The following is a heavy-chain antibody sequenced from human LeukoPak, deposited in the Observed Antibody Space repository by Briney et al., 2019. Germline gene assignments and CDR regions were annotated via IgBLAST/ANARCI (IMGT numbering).Heavy chain of an antibody. D-gene: IGHD1-1*01. J-gene: IGHJ6*03. CDR2: ISGSGDST. Sequence: GGSLRLSCAAPGFTFSNYGMSSVRQAPGKGLEWVSGISGSGDSTYYADSVKGRFTIFRDKSKNTLYLQMNSLRAEDTAVYYCAKAGWVYYYMDVWGKGTTVTISS. CDR1: GFTFSNYG. CDR3: AKAGWVYYYMDV. V-gene: IGHV3-23*01.